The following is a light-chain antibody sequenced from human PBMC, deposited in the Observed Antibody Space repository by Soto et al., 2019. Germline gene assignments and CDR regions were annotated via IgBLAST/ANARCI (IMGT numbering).Light chain of an antibody. CDR1: QSVNSY. Sequence: EIVLTQSPATLSLSPGERATLSYRASQSVNSYLVWYQQKPGQAPRLLIYDASNRATGVPARFSGSGSGTDFTLTISSLEPEDFAVYYCQQRSNWPPLTFGGGTKVEIK. J-gene: IGKJ4*01. CDR2: DAS. CDR3: QQRSNWPPLT. V-gene: IGKV3-11*01.